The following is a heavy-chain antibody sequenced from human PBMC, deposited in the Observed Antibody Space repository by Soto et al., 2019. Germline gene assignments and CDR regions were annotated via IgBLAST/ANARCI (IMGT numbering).Heavy chain of an antibody. CDR2: ISGSGGST. D-gene: IGHD5-12*01. J-gene: IGHJ3*02. CDR3: AKGADEWLQFSAAFDI. Sequence: GGSLRLSCAASGFTFSSYAMSWVRQAPGKGLEWVSAISGSGGSTYYADSVKGRFTISRDNSKNTLYLQMNSLRAEDTAVYYCAKGADEWLQFSAAFDIWGQGTMVTVSS. CDR1: GFTFSSYA. V-gene: IGHV3-23*01.